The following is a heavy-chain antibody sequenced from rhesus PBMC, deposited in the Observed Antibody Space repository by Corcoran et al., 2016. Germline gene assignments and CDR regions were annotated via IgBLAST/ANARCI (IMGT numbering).Heavy chain of an antibody. Sequence: QLQLQESGPGLVKPSETLSLTCAVSGGSISSDYWNWIRQSPEKGLEWIGRVSGSGGITEYNPALKARVTNSTDTPRNQFSLKLNSVTAADTAVYYCVKGSARRPHYWGQGVLVTVSS. J-gene: IGHJ4*01. D-gene: IGHD3-22*01. CDR2: VSGSGGIT. CDR3: VKGSARRPHY. CDR1: GGSISSDY. V-gene: IGHV4-173*01.